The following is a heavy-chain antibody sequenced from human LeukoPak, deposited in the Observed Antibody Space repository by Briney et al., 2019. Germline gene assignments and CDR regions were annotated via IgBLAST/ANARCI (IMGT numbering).Heavy chain of an antibody. CDR1: GFTFTSYA. J-gene: IGHJ4*02. CDR3: ATPASSGSEYYFDY. Sequence: PGGSLRLSCAASGFTFTSYAMHWVRQAPGQRLEWMGWINAGNGNTKYSQKFQGRVTITRDTSASTAYMELSSLRSEDTAVYYCATPASSGSEYYFDYWGQGTLVTVSS. CDR2: INAGNGNT. V-gene: IGHV1-3*01. D-gene: IGHD6-19*01.